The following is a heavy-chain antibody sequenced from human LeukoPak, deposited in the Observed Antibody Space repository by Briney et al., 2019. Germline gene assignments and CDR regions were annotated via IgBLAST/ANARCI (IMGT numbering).Heavy chain of an antibody. Sequence: GGSLRLSCAASEFTFNSYWMSWVRQAPGKGLEWVANIRQDGGQIYYLDSVKGRFTVSRDNAKNSLYLQMNSLRAEDTAVYYCARLGARQMLEYWGQGTLVTVSS. CDR3: ARLGARQMLEY. D-gene: IGHD4-17*01. J-gene: IGHJ4*02. V-gene: IGHV3-7*01. CDR2: IRQDGGQI. CDR1: EFTFNSYW.